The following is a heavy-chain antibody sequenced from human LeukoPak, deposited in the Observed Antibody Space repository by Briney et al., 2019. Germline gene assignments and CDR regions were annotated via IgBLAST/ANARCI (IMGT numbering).Heavy chain of an antibody. CDR3: ARDLGIGSSSYYFDY. CDR1: GFTFSTYG. Sequence: PGRSLRLSCAASGFTFSTYGMHWVRQAPGKGLEWVAVIWYDGSKYYADSVRGRFTISRDNFKNTLYLQMNSLRAEDTAVYYRARDLGIGSSSYYFDYWGQGTLVTVSS. CDR2: IWYDGSK. V-gene: IGHV3-33*01. D-gene: IGHD3-16*01. J-gene: IGHJ4*02.